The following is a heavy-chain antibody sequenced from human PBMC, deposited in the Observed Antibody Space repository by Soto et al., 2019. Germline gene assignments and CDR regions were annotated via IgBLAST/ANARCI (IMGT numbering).Heavy chain of an antibody. V-gene: IGHV4-30-2*02. CDR1: DSISTYS. D-gene: IGHD6-13*01. CDR2: MYHCGST. Sequence: SETLSLTCTVDSISTYSWSWIRQPPGKGLEWIGYMYHCGSTYYNPSLKSRVTISIDRSKNQFSLKLSSVTAADTAVYYCARKSSWYGDYFDYWGQGTLVTVSS. J-gene: IGHJ4*02. CDR3: ARKSSWYGDYFDY.